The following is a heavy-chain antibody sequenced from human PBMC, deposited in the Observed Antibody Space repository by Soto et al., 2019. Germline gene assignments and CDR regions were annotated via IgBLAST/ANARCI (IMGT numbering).Heavy chain of an antibody. Sequence: AGSVKVSFKASGYSFTKYHMHWVRQAPGQGLEWMGWINPGSGVTNQAQKFQGRVTMTRDTSITTTYMELNSLTSYDTAVYYCARVAGHKNARFHTWGQGALVTVS. CDR3: ARVAGHKNARFHT. J-gene: IGHJ4*02. V-gene: IGHV1-2*02. D-gene: IGHD1-1*01. CDR1: GYSFTKYH. CDR2: INPGSGVT.